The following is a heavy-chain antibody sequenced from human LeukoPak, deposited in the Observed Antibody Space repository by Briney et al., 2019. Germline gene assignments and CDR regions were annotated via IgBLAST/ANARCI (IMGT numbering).Heavy chain of an antibody. J-gene: IGHJ4*02. D-gene: IGHD3-22*01. CDR1: GFTFSSYA. Sequence: GALRLSCAASGFTFSSYAMSWVRQAPGKGLEWVSAISGSGGSTYYADSVKGRFTISRDNSKNTLYLQMNSLRAEDTAVYYCASPYDSSGYYPEDYFDYWGQGTLVTVSS. CDR3: ASPYDSSGYYPEDYFDY. V-gene: IGHV3-23*01. CDR2: ISGSGGST.